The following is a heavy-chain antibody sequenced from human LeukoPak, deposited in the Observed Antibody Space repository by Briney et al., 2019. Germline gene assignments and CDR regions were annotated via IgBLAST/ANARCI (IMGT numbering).Heavy chain of an antibody. CDR2: ISSSSSTI. Sequence: GGSLRLSCAASGFTFSSYSINWVRQAPGKGLEWVSYISSSSSTIYYADSVKGRFTISRDNAKNSLYLQMNSLRAEDTAVYYCARDSVVRGVIFAYWGQGTLVTVSS. CDR3: ARDSVVRGVIFAY. J-gene: IGHJ4*02. D-gene: IGHD3-10*01. CDR1: GFTFSSYS. V-gene: IGHV3-48*04.